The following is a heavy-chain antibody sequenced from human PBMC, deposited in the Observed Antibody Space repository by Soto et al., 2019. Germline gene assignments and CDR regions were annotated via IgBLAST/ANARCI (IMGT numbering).Heavy chain of an antibody. CDR3: AKVRAEVGSGYYELDY. D-gene: IGHD5-12*01. J-gene: IGHJ4*02. Sequence: GGSLRLSCAASGFTFTNYAMSWVRQAPGKGLEWVSTISGSGAKKYYADSVKGRFAISSDNSKNTVYLQMNSLRAEDRAVYYCAKVRAEVGSGYYELDYWGQGTLVTVSS. CDR1: GFTFTNYA. V-gene: IGHV3-23*01. CDR2: ISGSGAKK.